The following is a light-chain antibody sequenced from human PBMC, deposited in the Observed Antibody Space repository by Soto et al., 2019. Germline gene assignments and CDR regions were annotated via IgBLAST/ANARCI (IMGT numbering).Light chain of an antibody. J-gene: IGKJ5*01. CDR1: QSVGSS. V-gene: IGKV3-11*01. CDR3: QQRSSWIT. Sequence: EIVLTQSPATLSLLPGERATLSCRASQSVGSSLAWYQHKAGQAPRLLLYDPANRATGIPARFSGSGSGTDFTLTISSLGPEDFAVYYCQQRSSWITFGQGTRLEIE. CDR2: DPA.